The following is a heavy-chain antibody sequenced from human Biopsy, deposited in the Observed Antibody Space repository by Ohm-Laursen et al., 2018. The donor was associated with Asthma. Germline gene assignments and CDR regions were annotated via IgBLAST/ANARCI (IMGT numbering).Heavy chain of an antibody. CDR1: RFTYE. V-gene: IGHV3-30-3*01. J-gene: IGHJ4*02. D-gene: IGHD6-19*01. Sequence: YLRLSCAASRFTYEMHWVRQAPGKGLEWVAVISYDGSSIYYADSVKGRFTISRDNSKNTLSLQMNSLTAEDTAVHYCAREGVAGTHIEDWGQGTLVTVSS. CDR3: AREGVAGTHIED. CDR2: ISYDGSSI.